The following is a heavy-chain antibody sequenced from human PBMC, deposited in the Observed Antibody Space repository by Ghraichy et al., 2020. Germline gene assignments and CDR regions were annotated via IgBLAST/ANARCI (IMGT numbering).Heavy chain of an antibody. CDR2: IYDRGST. CDR1: GGSINSYY. CDR3: ARGSYGSGSYFPVYHFDS. Sequence: SETLSLTCTVSGGSINSYYWSWIRQSPGKGLEWIGYIYDRGSTNYNPALKSRVTMSVDTAKNQFSLKLSSVTAADTAVFYCARGSYGSGSYFPVYHFDSWGQGTLVTVSS. J-gene: IGHJ4*02. D-gene: IGHD3-10*01. V-gene: IGHV4-59*01.